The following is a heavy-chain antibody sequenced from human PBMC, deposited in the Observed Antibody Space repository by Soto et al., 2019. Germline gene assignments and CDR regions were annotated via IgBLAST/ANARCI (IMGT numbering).Heavy chain of an antibody. CDR2: IKSKTDGGTT. CDR1: GFTFSNAW. D-gene: IGHD5-18*01. V-gene: IGHV3-15*01. Sequence: GGSLRLSCAASGFTFSNAWMSWVRQAPGKGLEWVGRIKSKTDGGTTDYAAPVKGRFTISRDDSKNTLYLQMNSLKTEDTAVYHCTTAADVDTAMVDYWGQGTLVTVSS. CDR3: TTAADVDTAMVDY. J-gene: IGHJ4*02.